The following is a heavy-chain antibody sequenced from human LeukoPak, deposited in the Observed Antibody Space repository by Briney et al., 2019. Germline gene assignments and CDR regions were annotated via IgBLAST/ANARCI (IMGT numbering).Heavy chain of an antibody. CDR3: ARASIAAAGTRPGFDY. J-gene: IGHJ4*02. D-gene: IGHD6-13*01. Sequence: GGSLRLSCAASGFTFSSYSMNWVRQAPGKGLEWVSSISSSSSYIYYAGSVKGRFTISRDNAKNSLYLQMNSLRAEDTAVYYCARASIAAAGTRPGFDYWGQGTLVTVSS. CDR2: ISSSSSYI. V-gene: IGHV3-21*01. CDR1: GFTFSSYS.